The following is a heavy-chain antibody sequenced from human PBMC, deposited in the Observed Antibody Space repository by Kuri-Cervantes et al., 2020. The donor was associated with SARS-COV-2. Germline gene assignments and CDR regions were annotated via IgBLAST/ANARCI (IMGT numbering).Heavy chain of an antibody. Sequence: ASVKVSCKASGYTFTSYGISWVRQAPGQGLEWMGWISAYNGNTNYAQKLQGRVTMTRNTSISTAYMELSSLRSEDTAVYYCARKRISRTVTTGGNWFDPWGQGTLVTVSS. CDR1: GYTFTSYG. V-gene: IGHV1-18*01. CDR3: ARKRISRTVTTGGNWFDP. J-gene: IGHJ5*02. D-gene: IGHD4-11*01. CDR2: ISAYNGNT.